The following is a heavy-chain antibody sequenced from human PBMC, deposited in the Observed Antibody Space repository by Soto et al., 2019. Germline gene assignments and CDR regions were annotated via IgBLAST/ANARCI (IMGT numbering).Heavy chain of an antibody. D-gene: IGHD3-22*01. Sequence: GGSLRLSCAASGFTFSDSYMSWIRQAPGKGLEWVSYISSSDSIIYYSDSVKGRFIISRDNAKNSLYLQMNSLRAEDTAVYYCARDLGYYDSSGYFDYWGQGTLVTVSS. CDR2: ISSSDSII. V-gene: IGHV3-11*01. CDR3: ARDLGYYDSSGYFDY. CDR1: GFTFSDSY. J-gene: IGHJ4*02.